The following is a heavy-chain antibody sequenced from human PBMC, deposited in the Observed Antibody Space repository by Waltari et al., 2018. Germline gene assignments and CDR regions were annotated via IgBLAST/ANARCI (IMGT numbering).Heavy chain of an antibody. J-gene: IGHJ4*02. Sequence: QVQLVESGGGVVQPGRSLRLSCTAPGFTFSSYGMPWARQAPGKGVGWVAVISYDESNKFYGDSVKGRFTISRDNSKNTLYLQMHSLRAEDTAVYYCAKVQDTDLYYFENWGQGTLVTVSS. CDR1: GFTFSSYG. CDR3: AKVQDTDLYYFEN. V-gene: IGHV3-30*18. D-gene: IGHD3-3*01. CDR2: ISYDESNK.